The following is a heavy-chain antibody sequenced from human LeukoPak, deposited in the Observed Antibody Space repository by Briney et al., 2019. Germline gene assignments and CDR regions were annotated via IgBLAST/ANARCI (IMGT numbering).Heavy chain of an antibody. Sequence: GGSLRLSCAASGFTFSSYAIHWVRQAPGKGLEWVAVISYDGSNKYYADSVKGRFTISRDNSKNTLYLQMNSPRAEDAAVYYCVSFYETYWGRGTLVTVSS. CDR1: GFTFSSYA. J-gene: IGHJ4*02. CDR3: VSFYETY. CDR2: ISYDGSNK. V-gene: IGHV3-30-3*01. D-gene: IGHD2/OR15-2a*01.